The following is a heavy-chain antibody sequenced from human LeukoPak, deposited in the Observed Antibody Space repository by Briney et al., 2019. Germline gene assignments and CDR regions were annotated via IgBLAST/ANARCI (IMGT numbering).Heavy chain of an antibody. CDR1: GGSISSYY. D-gene: IGHD4-17*01. J-gene: IGHJ3*02. CDR2: IYYSGST. Sequence: SETLSLTCAVSGGSISSYYWTWIRQPPGRGLEWIGYIYYSGSTKYNSSLKSRAIISVDTSKTQFSLKLSSVTAADTAVYYCARVAEGDYGAFDIWGQGTTVTVSS. CDR3: ARVAEGDYGAFDI. V-gene: IGHV4-59*01.